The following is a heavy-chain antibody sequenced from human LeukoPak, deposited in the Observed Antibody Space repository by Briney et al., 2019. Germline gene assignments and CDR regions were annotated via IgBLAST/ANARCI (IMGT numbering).Heavy chain of an antibody. CDR2: IYYSGST. D-gene: IGHD2-15*01. CDR3: AGNYCSGGSCYPRWFGP. V-gene: IGHV4-39*01. J-gene: IGHJ5*02. Sequence: SETLSLTCTVSGGSISSSSSYWGWIRQPPGKGLEWIGSIYYSGSTYYNPSLKSRVTISVGTSKNQFSLKLSSVTAADTAVYYCAGNYCSGGSCYPRWFGPWGQGTLVTVSS. CDR1: GGSISSSSSY.